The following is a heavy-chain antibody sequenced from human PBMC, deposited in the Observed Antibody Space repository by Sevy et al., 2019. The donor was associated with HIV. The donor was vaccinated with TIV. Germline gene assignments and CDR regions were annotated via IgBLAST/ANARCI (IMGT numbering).Heavy chain of an antibody. CDR3: AGENAWGRGYS. CDR2: IYYNGHI. V-gene: IGHV4-59*08. D-gene: IGHD1-26*01. CDR1: GGSVTRLY. Sequence: SETLSLTCTVSGGSVTRLYWNWIRQPPGKGLEWIANIYYNGHINYNPSLKSRVTLSLDTSKNQFSLRLSSVTAADTAMYYCAGENAWGRGYSWGQGTPVTVSS. J-gene: IGHJ4*02.